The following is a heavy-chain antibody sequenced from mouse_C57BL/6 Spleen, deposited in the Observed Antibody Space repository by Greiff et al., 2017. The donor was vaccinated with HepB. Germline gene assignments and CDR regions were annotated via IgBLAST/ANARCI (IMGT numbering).Heavy chain of an antibody. J-gene: IGHJ1*03. D-gene: IGHD2-10*02. Sequence: EVHLVESGGDLVKPGGSLKLSCAASGFTFSSYGMSWVRQTPDKRLEWVATISSGGSYTYYPDSVKGRFTISRDNAKNTLYLQMSSLKSEDTAMYYCARQYGNFGYFDVWGTGTTVTVSS. CDR3: ARQYGNFGYFDV. CDR2: ISSGGSYT. V-gene: IGHV5-6*01. CDR1: GFTFSSYG.